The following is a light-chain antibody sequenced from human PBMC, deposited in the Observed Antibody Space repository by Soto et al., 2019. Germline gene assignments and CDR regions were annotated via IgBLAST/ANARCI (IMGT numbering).Light chain of an antibody. CDR2: GAS. CDR3: QQYINWPPGIT. J-gene: IGKJ5*01. CDR1: QSVSSN. Sequence: EIVMTQSPATLSVSPGERASLSCRSSQSVSSNVAWYQQKPGQAPSLLIYGASTRATGIPARFSGSGSGTEFTLTISSLQSEDFALYYCQQYINWPPGITFGQGTRLENK. V-gene: IGKV3-15*01.